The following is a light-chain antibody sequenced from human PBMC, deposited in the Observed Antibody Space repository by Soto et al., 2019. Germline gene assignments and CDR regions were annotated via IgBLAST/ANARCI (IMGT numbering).Light chain of an antibody. J-gene: IGLJ2*01. CDR3: SSYASSSNLV. CDR2: DVS. CDR1: SSDVGGSNY. V-gene: IGLV2-14*01. Sequence: QSALTQPASVSGSPGQSITISCSGTSSDVGGSNYVSWYQKHPGKAPKLMICDVSNRPSGVSNHFSGSKSGNRASQTISGHQAEAEAEYYCSSYASSSNLVFGGGTKLTVL.